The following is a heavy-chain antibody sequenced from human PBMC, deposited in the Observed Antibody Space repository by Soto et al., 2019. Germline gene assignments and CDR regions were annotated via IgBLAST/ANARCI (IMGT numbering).Heavy chain of an antibody. V-gene: IGHV4-59*01. CDR3: ARELGHCGGDCYSQMPWFDP. Sequence: SDTLSLTCTVSGGSISSYYGSWIRQPPGKGLEWIGYIYYSGSTNYNPSLKSRVTISVDTSKNQFSLKLSSVTAADTAVYYCARELGHCGGDCYSQMPWFDPWGQGTLVTVSS. J-gene: IGHJ5*02. CDR1: GGSISSYY. D-gene: IGHD2-21*02. CDR2: IYYSGST.